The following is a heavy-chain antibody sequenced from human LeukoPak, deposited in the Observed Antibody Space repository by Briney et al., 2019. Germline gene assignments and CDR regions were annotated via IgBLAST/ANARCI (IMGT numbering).Heavy chain of an antibody. V-gene: IGHV1-69*05. J-gene: IGHJ4*02. D-gene: IGHD1-26*01. CDR2: IIPIFGTA. CDR1: GGTFSSYA. Sequence: SVKVSCKASGGTFSSYAISWVRQAPGQGLEWMGGIIPIFGTANYAQKFQGRVTITTDESTSTAYMELSSLRSEDTAVYYCASGSPVGRGHFDYWGQGTLVTVSS. CDR3: ASGSPVGRGHFDY.